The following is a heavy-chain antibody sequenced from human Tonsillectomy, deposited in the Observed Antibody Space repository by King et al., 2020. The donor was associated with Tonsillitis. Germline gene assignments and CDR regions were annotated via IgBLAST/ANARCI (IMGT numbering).Heavy chain of an antibody. J-gene: IGHJ5*02. Sequence: QLQESGPGLVKPSETLSLTCTVSGGSISSSSYYWGWIRQPPGKGLEWIGSIYYSGSTYYNPSLKSRVTISIDTSKNQFSLKLRSVTAADTAVYYCARHFHRGYSDYNYSPVLNWFAPWGQGTLVPVSS. CDR3: ARHFHRGYSDYNYSPVLNWFAP. CDR1: GGSISSSSYY. CDR2: IYYSGST. D-gene: IGHD5-12*01. V-gene: IGHV4-39*07.